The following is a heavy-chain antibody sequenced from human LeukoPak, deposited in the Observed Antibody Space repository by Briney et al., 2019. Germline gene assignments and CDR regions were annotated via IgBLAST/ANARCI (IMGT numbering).Heavy chain of an antibody. Sequence: GASVKVSCKASGYTFTSYGISWVRQAPGQGLEWMGWISAYNGNTNYAQKLQGRVTMTTDTSTSTAYMELRSLRSDDTAVYYCATSYLGTQTLWFGELFIWGQGTLVTVSS. CDR2: ISAYNGNT. J-gene: IGHJ4*02. CDR3: ATSYLGTQTLWFGELFI. D-gene: IGHD3-10*01. V-gene: IGHV1-18*01. CDR1: GYTFTSYG.